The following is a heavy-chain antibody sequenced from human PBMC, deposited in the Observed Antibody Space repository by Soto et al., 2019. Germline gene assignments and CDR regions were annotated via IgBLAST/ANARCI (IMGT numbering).Heavy chain of an antibody. J-gene: IGHJ6*02. V-gene: IGHV3-23*01. CDR2: ITGSGGSA. CDR1: GFTFSNFV. Sequence: EVQLLESGGGWVQPGGSLRLSCAASGFTFSNFVMSWVRQVPGKGLEWVSAITGSGGSAYYADSVKGRFTISRDNSKSTVFLERSSLGAADTAVYYCAVHLGQNYYRLDVWGQGTTVTVSS. CDR3: AVHLGQNYYRLDV. D-gene: IGHD1-26*01.